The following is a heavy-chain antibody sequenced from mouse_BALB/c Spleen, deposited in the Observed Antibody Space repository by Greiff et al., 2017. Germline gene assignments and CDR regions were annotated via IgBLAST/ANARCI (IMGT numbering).Heavy chain of an antibody. J-gene: IGHJ2*01. CDR1: GFTFSSYT. D-gene: IGHD2-14*01. CDR2: ISNGGGST. CDR3: ARHYRYNYFDY. Sequence: VQLVESGGGLVQPGGSLKLSCPASGFTFSSYTMSWVRQTPEKRLEWVAYISNGGGSTYYQDTVKGRFTISRDNAKNTLYLQMSSLKSEDTAMYYCARHYRYNYFDYWGQGTTLTVSS. V-gene: IGHV5-12-2*01.